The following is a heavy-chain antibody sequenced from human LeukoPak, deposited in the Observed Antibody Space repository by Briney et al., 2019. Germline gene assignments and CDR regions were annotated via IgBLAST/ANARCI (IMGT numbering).Heavy chain of an antibody. J-gene: IGHJ4*02. CDR1: GGSFSGYY. CDR3: AGGVRDSSGYYYGLWAY. CDR2: INHSGST. Sequence: SETLSLTCAVYGGSFSGYYWSWIRQPPGKGLEWIGEINHSGSTNYNPSLKSRVTISVDTSKNQFSLKLSSVTAADTAVYYCAGGVRDSSGYYYGLWAYWGQGTLVTVSS. V-gene: IGHV4-34*01. D-gene: IGHD3-22*01.